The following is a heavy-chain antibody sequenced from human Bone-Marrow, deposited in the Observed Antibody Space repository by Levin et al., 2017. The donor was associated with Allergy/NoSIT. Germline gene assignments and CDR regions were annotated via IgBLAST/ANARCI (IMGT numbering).Heavy chain of an antibody. D-gene: IGHD5-24*01. CDR2: VYYSGGT. J-gene: IGHJ4*02. CDR1: GGSTSSGAYY. V-gene: IGHV4-31*03. Sequence: SETLSLTCTVSGGSTSSGAYYWNWIRQHPGKGLEWIGYVYYSGGTYYNPSLKSRVTISVDTSKNQFSLKLSSVTAADTAVYYCARGPRAITYFDYWGQGTLVTVSS. CDR3: ARGPRAITYFDY.